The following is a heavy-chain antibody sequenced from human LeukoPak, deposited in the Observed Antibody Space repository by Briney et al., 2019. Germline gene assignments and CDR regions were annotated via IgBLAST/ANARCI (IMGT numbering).Heavy chain of an antibody. Sequence: GGSLRLSCAASGFTFSSYAMSWVRQAPGKGLEWVSAISGSGGSTYYADSVKGRFTISRDNAKNTLYLQMNSLTAEDTAVYYCARTRYGGNNYFDYWGRGTLVTVSS. D-gene: IGHD4-23*01. CDR2: ISGSGGST. CDR3: ARTRYGGNNYFDY. CDR1: GFTFSSYA. V-gene: IGHV3-23*01. J-gene: IGHJ4*02.